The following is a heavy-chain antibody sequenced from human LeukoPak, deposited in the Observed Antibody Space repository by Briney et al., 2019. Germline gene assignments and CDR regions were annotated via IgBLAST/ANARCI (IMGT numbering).Heavy chain of an antibody. V-gene: IGHV1-8*01. CDR1: GYTFTSYD. CDR2: MNPNSGNT. D-gene: IGHD3-10*01. Sequence: ASVKVSCKASGYTFTSYDINWVRQATGQGLEWMGRMNPNSGNTGYAQKFQGRVTKTRNTSISTAYMELSSLRSEDTAVYYCAKTMVRGVISQPYGMDVWGQGTTVTVSS. CDR3: AKTMVRGVISQPYGMDV. J-gene: IGHJ6*02.